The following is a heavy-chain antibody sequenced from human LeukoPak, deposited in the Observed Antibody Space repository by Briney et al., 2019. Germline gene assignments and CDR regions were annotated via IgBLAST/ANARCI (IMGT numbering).Heavy chain of an antibody. V-gene: IGHV4-59*01. J-gene: IGHJ2*01. CDR1: GGCISSYY. CDR3: AGPTILPEL. Sequence: SETLSLTCTVSGGCISSYYWSWIRQPPGKGLEWIGYINYSGSTNYNPSLKSRLTRAIDTSNSQFSLKLSSVTAADTAVYYCAGPTILPELWGRGTLGTVSS. D-gene: IGHD1-26*01. CDR2: INYSGST.